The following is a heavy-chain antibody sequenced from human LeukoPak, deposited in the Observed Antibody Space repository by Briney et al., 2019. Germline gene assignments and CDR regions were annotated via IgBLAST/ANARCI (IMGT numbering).Heavy chain of an antibody. J-gene: IGHJ6*03. CDR1: GGSISSCY. V-gene: IGHV4-59*01. CDR2: IYYSGST. Sequence: SETLSLTCTVSGGSISSCYWSWIRHPPPNGLERVGFIYYSGSTTYNPSLKSRVTMSVDTSNNQFSLKLSSVTAADTAVYYCATIINITMIDNYYMDVWGKGTTVTVSS. CDR3: ATIINITMIDNYYMDV. D-gene: IGHD3-22*01.